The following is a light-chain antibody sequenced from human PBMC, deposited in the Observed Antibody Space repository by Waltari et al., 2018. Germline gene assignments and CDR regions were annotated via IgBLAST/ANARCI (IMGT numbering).Light chain of an antibody. Sequence: SYELTQAPSLSVSPGQTASITCFGAKLGAKYVSSYQQQPGQSPVLVIYQDTKRPSEIPERFSGSNSGNTATLTISGTQAMDEADYYCQAWDSNAANVVFGGGTKLTVL. CDR2: QDT. CDR1: KLGAKY. V-gene: IGLV3-1*01. J-gene: IGLJ2*01. CDR3: QAWDSNAANVV.